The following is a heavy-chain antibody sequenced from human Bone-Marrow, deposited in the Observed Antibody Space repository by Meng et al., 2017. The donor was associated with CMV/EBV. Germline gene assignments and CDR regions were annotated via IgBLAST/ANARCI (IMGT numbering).Heavy chain of an antibody. J-gene: IGHJ2*01. CDR2: MNPKSGNT. Sequence: ASVKVSCKASVYTFTTYDINWVRQATGQGLEWMGWMNPKSGNTGYAQKFQGRVTVTRNTYISTAYMELSSLRSEDTAVYYCARGYSSAYDFWSGYYPGWYFDLWGRGTLVTVSS. CDR1: VYTFTTYD. V-gene: IGHV1-8*01. D-gene: IGHD3-3*01. CDR3: ARGYSSAYDFWSGYYPGWYFDL.